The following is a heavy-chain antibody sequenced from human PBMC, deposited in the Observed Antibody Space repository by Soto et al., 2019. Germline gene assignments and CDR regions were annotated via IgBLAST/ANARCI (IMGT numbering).Heavy chain of an antibody. D-gene: IGHD3-10*01. CDR2: IDHSGST. V-gene: IGHV4-34*01. Sequence: QVQLQQWGAGLLKPSETLSLTCAVYGGSFSGYYWSWIRQPPGKGLEWIGEIDHSGSTNYNPSLKSRVTVSVDTSKNQFSLKLYSVTVADTAVYYCARGGPGYYGSGSYYPRWGQGTLVTVSS. CDR3: ARGGPGYYGSGSYYPR. CDR1: GGSFSGYY. J-gene: IGHJ4*02.